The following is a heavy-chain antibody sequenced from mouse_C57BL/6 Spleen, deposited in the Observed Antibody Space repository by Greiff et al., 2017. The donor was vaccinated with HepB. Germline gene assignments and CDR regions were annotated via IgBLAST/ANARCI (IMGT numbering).Heavy chain of an antibody. CDR2: INYDGSST. CDR1: GFTFSDYY. Sequence: EVMLVESEGGLVQPGSSMKLSCTASGFTFSDYYMAWVRQVPEKGLEWVANINYDGSSTYYLDSLKSRFIISRDNAENILYLQMSSLKSEDTATYYCAREGYDYDRSYAMDYWGQGTSVTVSS. D-gene: IGHD2-4*01. CDR3: AREGYDYDRSYAMDY. V-gene: IGHV5-16*01. J-gene: IGHJ4*01.